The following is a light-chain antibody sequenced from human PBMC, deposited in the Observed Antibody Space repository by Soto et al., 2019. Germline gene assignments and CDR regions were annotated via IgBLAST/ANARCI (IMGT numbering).Light chain of an antibody. CDR2: SNN. J-gene: IGLJ2*01. Sequence: QSVLTQPPSASGTPGQRVTMSCSGSSSNIGSNTVNWYQQLPGTAPKLLIYSNNQRPSGVPDRFSGSKSGTSASLAISGLQSGDEADYYCAAWDDSLNGVLFGGGTKLTVL. CDR1: SSNIGSNT. CDR3: AAWDDSLNGVL. V-gene: IGLV1-44*01.